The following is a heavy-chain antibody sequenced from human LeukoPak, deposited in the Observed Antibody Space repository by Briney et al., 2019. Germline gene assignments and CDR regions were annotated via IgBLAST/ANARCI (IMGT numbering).Heavy chain of an antibody. J-gene: IGHJ4*02. Sequence: GGSLRLSCAASGFTFSTFWMSWVRQAPGKGLEWVANINQDGSEKHFVDSVKGRFTISRDNAKNSLFLEMDSLRGEDTAVYYCARGWLYSGSGGSGDYWGQGTLVTVSS. V-gene: IGHV3-7*01. D-gene: IGHD2-15*01. CDR2: INQDGSEK. CDR3: ARGWLYSGSGGSGDY. CDR1: GFTFSTFW.